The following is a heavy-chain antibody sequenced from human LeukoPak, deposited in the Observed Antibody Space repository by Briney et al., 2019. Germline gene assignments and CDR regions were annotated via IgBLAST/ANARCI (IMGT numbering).Heavy chain of an antibody. CDR2: IYTSGST. CDR1: GGSISSGSYY. Sequence: SETLSLTCTVSGGSISSGSYYWSWIRQPAGKGLEWIGRIYTSGSTNYNPSLKSRVTISVDTSKNQFSLKLSSVTAADTAVYYCARGPPMCSSTSCFPDAFDIWGQGTMVTVSS. J-gene: IGHJ3*02. CDR3: ARGPPMCSSTSCFPDAFDI. V-gene: IGHV4-61*02. D-gene: IGHD2-2*01.